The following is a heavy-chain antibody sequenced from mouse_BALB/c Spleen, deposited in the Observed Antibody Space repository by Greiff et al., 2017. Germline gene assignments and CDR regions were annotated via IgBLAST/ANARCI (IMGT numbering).Heavy chain of an antibody. Sequence: QVQLQQSGAELVRPGSSVKISCKASGYAFSSYWMNWVKQRPGQGLEWIGQIYPGDGDTNYNGKFKGKATLTADKSSSTAYMQLSSLTSEDSAVYFCARAGARATLLDYWGQGTSVTVSA. CDR1: GYAFSSYW. J-gene: IGHJ4*01. V-gene: IGHV1-80*01. D-gene: IGHD3-1*01. CDR3: ARAGARATLLDY. CDR2: IYPGDGDT.